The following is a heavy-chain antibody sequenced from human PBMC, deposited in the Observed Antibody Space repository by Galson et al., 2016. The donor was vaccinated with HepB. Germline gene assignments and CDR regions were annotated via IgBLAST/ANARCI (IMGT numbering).Heavy chain of an antibody. V-gene: IGHV4-61*01. Sequence: ETLSLTCNVSGGSDSTGYYYWSWIRQPPGKGLEWIGYIYYNGRTNYNPSLKSRVSISRDTSKKQFSLKLTSVTAADTAVYYCARVEFGEPLPTTDYWGQGTLVTVSS. CDR3: ARVEFGEPLPTTDY. D-gene: IGHD3-16*01. CDR2: IYYNGRT. CDR1: GGSDSTGYYY. J-gene: IGHJ4*02.